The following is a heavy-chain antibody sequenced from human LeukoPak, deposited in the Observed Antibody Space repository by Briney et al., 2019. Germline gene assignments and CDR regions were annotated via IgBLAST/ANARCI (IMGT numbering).Heavy chain of an antibody. J-gene: IGHJ6*03. V-gene: IGHV4-61*02. CDR1: GGSISSGSYY. CDR2: IYTSGST. D-gene: IGHD3-22*01. CDR3: ARVPARYYYDSSGYYGYYYYYMDV. Sequence: SETLSLTCTVSGGSISSGSYYWSWIRQPAGEGLECIVRIYTSGSTNYNPSLKSRVTISVDTSNNQFSMKLTSVTAADTAVYYCARVPARYYYDSSGYYGYYYYYMDVWGQGTTVTVSS.